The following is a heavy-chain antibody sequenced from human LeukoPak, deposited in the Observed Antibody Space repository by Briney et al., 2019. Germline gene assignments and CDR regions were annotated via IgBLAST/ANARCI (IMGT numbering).Heavy chain of an antibody. J-gene: IGHJ4*02. D-gene: IGHD6-13*01. V-gene: IGHV4-39*07. CDR1: GGSISSSSYY. Sequence: SETLSLTCTVSGGSISSSSYYWGWIRQPPGKGLEWIGSIYYSGSTYYNPSLKSRVTISVDTSKNQFSLKLSSVTAADTAVYYCARSEYSSSWYLGFSLDYWGQGTLVTVSS. CDR3: ARSEYSSSWYLGFSLDY. CDR2: IYYSGST.